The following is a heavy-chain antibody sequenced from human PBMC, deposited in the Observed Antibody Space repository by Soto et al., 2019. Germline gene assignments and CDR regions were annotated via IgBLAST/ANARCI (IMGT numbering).Heavy chain of an antibody. D-gene: IGHD3-22*01. CDR1: GFSFDEYG. V-gene: IGHV3-9*01. Sequence: GRSLRLSCAASGFSFDEYGMHWVRQAPGKGLEWVSGISWNSDSIGYADSVKGRFTISRDNAKNSLYLQMNSLRAEDTAFYYCAKSHTYYFDSSGYYLGHWGQGTPVTVSS. CDR3: AKSHTYYFDSSGYYLGH. J-gene: IGHJ4*02. CDR2: ISWNSDSI.